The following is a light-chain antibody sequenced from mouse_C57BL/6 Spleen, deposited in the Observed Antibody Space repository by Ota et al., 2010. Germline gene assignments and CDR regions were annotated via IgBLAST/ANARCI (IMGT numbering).Light chain of an antibody. J-gene: IGKJ2*01. CDR1: ENIYSY. Sequence: DIQMTQSPASLSASVGETVTITCRASENIYSYLAWYQQKQGKSPQLLVYAATNLADGVPSRFSGSGSGTQYSLKINSLQSEDFWDLLLXLFWVLRTTFGRGT. CDR3: XLFWVLRTT. V-gene: IGKV12-46*01. CDR2: AAT.